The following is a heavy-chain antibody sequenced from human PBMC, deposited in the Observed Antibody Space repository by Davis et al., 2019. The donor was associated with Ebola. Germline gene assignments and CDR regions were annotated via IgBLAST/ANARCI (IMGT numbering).Heavy chain of an antibody. CDR2: MKPDGTEE. V-gene: IGHV3-7*01. J-gene: IGHJ4*02. CDR1: GFAFSSFW. Sequence: GESLKISCAASGFAFSSFWMTWVRQAPGKGLEWVANMKPDGTEEYYVDSVKGRFTISRDNAKNSVYPQLVSLRAEDTAVYYCARDAATKAFDYWGQGTPVTVSS. D-gene: IGHD1-14*01. CDR3: ARDAATKAFDY.